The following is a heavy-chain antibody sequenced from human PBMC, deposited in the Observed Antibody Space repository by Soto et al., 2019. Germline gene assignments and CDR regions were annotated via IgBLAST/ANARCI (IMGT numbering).Heavy chain of an antibody. J-gene: IGHJ6*02. Sequence: PSETLSLTCTVSGGSISSSSYYWGWIRQPPGKGLEWIGSIYYSGSTYYNPSLKSRVTISVDTSKNQFSLKLSSVTAADTAVYYCASQTQWLSDDAHYYGMDVWGQGTTVTVSS. CDR2: IYYSGST. D-gene: IGHD6-19*01. CDR3: ASQTQWLSDDAHYYGMDV. CDR1: GGSISSSSYY. V-gene: IGHV4-39*01.